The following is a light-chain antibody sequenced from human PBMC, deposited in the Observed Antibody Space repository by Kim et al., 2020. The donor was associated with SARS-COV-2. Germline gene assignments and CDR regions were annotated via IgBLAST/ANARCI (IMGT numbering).Light chain of an antibody. J-gene: IGLJ2*01. Sequence: SVSPGQTARIACSGDKLGDKYVCWYQQRPGQSPVLVIYQDNKRPSGIPERFSGSNSGNTATLTISGTQAMDEADYYCQAWDSSIVVFGGGTQLTVL. V-gene: IGLV3-1*01. CDR2: QDN. CDR3: QAWDSSIVV. CDR1: KLGDKY.